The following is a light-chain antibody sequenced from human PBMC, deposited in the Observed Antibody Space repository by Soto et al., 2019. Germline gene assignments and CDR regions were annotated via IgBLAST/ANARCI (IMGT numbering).Light chain of an antibody. CDR2: GAS. Sequence: DIVLTQSPGTLSFSPGERATLSCRASQSISSSYLAWFQQKPGQSPRLLIYGASSRPTGIPDRFSGSGSGKDLTLAISRLEPEDFALYYSPQYGSLQVTFLVGTKADIX. V-gene: IGKV3-20*01. CDR1: QSISSSY. J-gene: IGKJ4*01. CDR3: PQYGSLQVT.